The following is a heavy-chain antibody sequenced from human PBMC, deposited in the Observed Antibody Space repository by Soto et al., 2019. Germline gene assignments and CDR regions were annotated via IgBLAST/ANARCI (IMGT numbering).Heavy chain of an antibody. CDR2: IIPIFGTA. D-gene: IGHD6-19*01. J-gene: IGHJ4*02. Sequence: SVKVSCNASGGTFSSYSISWVRQAPGQGLEWMGGIIPIFGTANYAQKFQGRVTITADESTSTAYMELSSLRSEDTAVYYCARVPVSRYSRAWSLDYGGQGTLVTVSS. CDR3: ARVPVSRYSRAWSLDY. V-gene: IGHV1-69*13. CDR1: GGTFSSYS.